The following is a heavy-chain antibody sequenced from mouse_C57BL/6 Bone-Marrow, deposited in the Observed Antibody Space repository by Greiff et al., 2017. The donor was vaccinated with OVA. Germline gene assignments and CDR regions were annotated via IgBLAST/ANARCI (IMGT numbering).Heavy chain of an antibody. CDR2: IWRGGST. CDR3: AKNWDGYYVRGYAMDY. CDR1: GFSLTSYG. D-gene: IGHD2-3*01. Sequence: QVQLKESGPGLVQPSQSLSITCTVSGFSLTSYGVHWVRQSPGKGLEWLGVIWRGGSTDYTAAFMSRLSITKDNSKSQVFFKMNSLQADDTAIYYCAKNWDGYYVRGYAMDYWGQGTSVTVSS. V-gene: IGHV2-5*01. J-gene: IGHJ4*01.